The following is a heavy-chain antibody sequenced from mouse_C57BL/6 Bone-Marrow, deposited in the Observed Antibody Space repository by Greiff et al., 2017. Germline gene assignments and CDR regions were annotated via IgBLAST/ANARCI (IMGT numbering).Heavy chain of an antibody. CDR2: IDPSDSYT. V-gene: IGHV1-69*01. J-gene: IGHJ4*01. CDR1: GYSFTSYW. CDR3: ARGGGYAMDY. Sequence: QVQLKQPGAELVMPGASVQLSCKASGYSFTSYWLHWVKQRPGKGLEWIGEIDPSDSYTNYNQQFKGKSTLTVDKSSSTAYMQLSSLTSEDSAVYYCARGGGYAMDYWGQGTSVTVSS.